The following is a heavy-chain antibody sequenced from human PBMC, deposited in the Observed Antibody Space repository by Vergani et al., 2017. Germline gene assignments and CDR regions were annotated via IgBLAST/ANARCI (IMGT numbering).Heavy chain of an antibody. CDR1: GYTFTGYY. CDR2: INPNSGGT. J-gene: IGHJ4*02. Sequence: QVQLAQSGAEVKKPGASVKVSCKASGYTFTGYYMHWVRQAPGQGLEWMGWINPNSGGTNYAQKFQGRVTMTRDTSISTAYMELSRLRSDDTAVYYCARPHEDILPPDPRRLDYWGQGTLVTVSS. CDR3: ARPHEDILPPDPRRLDY. V-gene: IGHV1-2*02.